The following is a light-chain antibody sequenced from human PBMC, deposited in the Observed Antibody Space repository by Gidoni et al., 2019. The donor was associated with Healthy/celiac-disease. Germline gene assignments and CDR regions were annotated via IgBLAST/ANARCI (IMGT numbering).Light chain of an antibody. Sequence: YELTQPPSLSVSPGQTASITCSGDKLGDKYACWYQQKPGQSPVLVIYQDSKRPSGIPERFSGSNSGNTATLTISGTQAMDEADYYCQAWDSSTAVFGTGTKVTVL. CDR2: QDS. J-gene: IGLJ1*01. CDR3: QAWDSSTAV. CDR1: KLGDKY. V-gene: IGLV3-1*01.